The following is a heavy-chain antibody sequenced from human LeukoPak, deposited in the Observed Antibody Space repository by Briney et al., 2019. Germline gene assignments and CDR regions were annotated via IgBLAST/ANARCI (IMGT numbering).Heavy chain of an antibody. V-gene: IGHV4-31*03. CDR1: GGAISSGGYY. CDR2: IYYSGST. Sequence: SETLSLTCTVSGGAISSGGYYWSWIRQHPGKGLEWIGYIYYSGSTYYNPSLKSRVTISVDTSKNQFSLKLSSVTAADTAVYYCARDLRLRGVGYFDYWGQGTLVTVSS. J-gene: IGHJ4*02. CDR3: ARDLRLRGVGYFDY. D-gene: IGHD2-15*01.